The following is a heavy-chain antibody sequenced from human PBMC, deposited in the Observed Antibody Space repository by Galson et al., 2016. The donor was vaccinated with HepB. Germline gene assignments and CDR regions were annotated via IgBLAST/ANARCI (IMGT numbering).Heavy chain of an antibody. J-gene: IGHJ3*01. V-gene: IGHV3-74*01. D-gene: IGHD3-3*01. CDR1: GFTFSNHW. CDR3: ARPHYTDIKNPFDL. Sequence: SLRLSCAASGFTFSNHWMHWVRQAPGKGLVWVSRISGDGSSTSYADSVKGRFTISRANAKNSVYLRMNSLRAEDTALYRCARPHYTDIKNPFDLWGQGTMVTVSS. CDR2: ISGDGSST.